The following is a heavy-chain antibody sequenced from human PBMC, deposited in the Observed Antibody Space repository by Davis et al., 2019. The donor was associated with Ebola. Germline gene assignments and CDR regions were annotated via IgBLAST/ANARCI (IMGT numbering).Heavy chain of an antibody. V-gene: IGHV3-9*01. Sequence: PGGSLRLSCAASGFTFDDYAMHWVRQAPGKGLEWVSGISWNSGSIGYADSVKGRFTISRDNAKNSLYLQMNSLRDEDTAVYYCARIITGTLYYYYYGMDVWGQGTTVTVSS. CDR2: ISWNSGSI. CDR1: GFTFDDYA. J-gene: IGHJ6*02. D-gene: IGHD1-7*01. CDR3: ARIITGTLYYYYYGMDV.